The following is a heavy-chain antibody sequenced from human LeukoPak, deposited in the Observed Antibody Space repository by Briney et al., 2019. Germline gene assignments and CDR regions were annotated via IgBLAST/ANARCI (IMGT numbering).Heavy chain of an antibody. CDR3: ARVLARYDFWSGYYTRDDAFDI. Sequence: SQTLSLTCTVSGGSISSGSYYWSWIRQPAGKGLEWIGRIYTSGSTDYNPSLKSRVTMSVDTSKNQFSLKLSSVTAADTAVYYCARVLARYDFWSGYYTRDDAFDIWGQGTMVTVSS. CDR1: GGSISSGSYY. J-gene: IGHJ3*02. D-gene: IGHD3-3*01. CDR2: IYTSGST. V-gene: IGHV4-61*02.